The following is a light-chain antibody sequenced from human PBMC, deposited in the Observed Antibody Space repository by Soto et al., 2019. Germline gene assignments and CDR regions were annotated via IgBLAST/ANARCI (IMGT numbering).Light chain of an antibody. CDR3: QQYSTYSPST. J-gene: IGKJ2*01. V-gene: IGKV1-5*03. CDR2: KAS. CDR1: QSISNW. Sequence: DIQMTQSPSTLSASVGDRVTITCRASQSISNWLAWYQQKPGKAPKLLIYKASSLESGVPSRFTGSGSGTEFTLTISSLQPDDFATYYCQQYSTYSPSTFGQGTKLEIK.